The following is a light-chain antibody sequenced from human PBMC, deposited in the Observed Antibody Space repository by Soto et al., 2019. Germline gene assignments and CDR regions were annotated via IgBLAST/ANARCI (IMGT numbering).Light chain of an antibody. CDR1: TSNIGSHS. CDR2: TNN. Sequence: QSVLTQPTSASGTPGQRVTISCSGGTSNIGSHSVNWYQHLPGTAPKLLIITNNQRPSGVPDRFSGYKSGNSASLVISGLQSEDEAIYYCATWDDSLKGVFGTGTKLTVL. CDR3: ATWDDSLKGV. V-gene: IGLV1-44*01. J-gene: IGLJ1*01.